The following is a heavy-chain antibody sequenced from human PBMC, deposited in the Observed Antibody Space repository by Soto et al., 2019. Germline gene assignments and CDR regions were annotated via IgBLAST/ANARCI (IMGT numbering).Heavy chain of an antibody. CDR3: ARDIAVAGTGY. D-gene: IGHD6-19*01. CDR2: ISYDGSNK. Sequence: QVQLVESGGGVVQPGRSLRLSCGASGCTFSSYAMHWVRQAPGKGLEWVAVISYDGSNKYYADSVKGRFTISRDNSKNTLYLQMNSLRAEDTAVYYCARDIAVAGTGYWGQGTLVTVSS. J-gene: IGHJ4*02. CDR1: GCTFSSYA. V-gene: IGHV3-30-3*01.